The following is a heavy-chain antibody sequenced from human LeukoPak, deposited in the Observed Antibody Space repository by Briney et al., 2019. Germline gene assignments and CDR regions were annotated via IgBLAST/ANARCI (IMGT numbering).Heavy chain of an antibody. Sequence: GGSLRLSCAASGFTFSSYAMHWVRQAPGKGLEWVAVISYDGSNKYYADSAKGRFTISRDNSKNTLYLQMNSLRAEDTAVYYCAKDRAWPNAFDIWGQGTMVTVSS. CDR2: ISYDGSNK. CDR3: AKDRAWPNAFDI. V-gene: IGHV3-30-3*01. J-gene: IGHJ3*02. CDR1: GFTFSSYA. D-gene: IGHD5-12*01.